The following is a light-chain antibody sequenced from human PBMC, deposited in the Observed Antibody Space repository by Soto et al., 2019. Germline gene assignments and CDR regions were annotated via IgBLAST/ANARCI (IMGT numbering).Light chain of an antibody. CDR1: QSVSSK. V-gene: IGKV3-15*01. J-gene: IGKJ1*01. CDR2: GAF. Sequence: EIVITQSPATLSVSPGERAILSCRASQSVSSKLAWYQQKPGQAPRLLINGAFNRATGIPARFSGSGSGTEFTLTISSLQAEDSAVYYCQHYSNWPRTFGQGTKVEIK. CDR3: QHYSNWPRT.